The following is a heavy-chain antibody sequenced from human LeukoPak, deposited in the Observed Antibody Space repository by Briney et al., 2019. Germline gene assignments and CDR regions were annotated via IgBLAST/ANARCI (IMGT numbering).Heavy chain of an antibody. Sequence: GVSLRLSCEASGFMFIGYGMHWVRQTPGGGLEWVAFIRFDGRYEYYTHSVNGRFTISRDNSRNTLYLQMRSLRSEDTAVYYCASDDALETWGQGTRVTVSS. J-gene: IGHJ3*02. CDR1: GFMFIGYG. V-gene: IGHV3-30*02. CDR2: IRFDGRYE. CDR3: ASDDALET.